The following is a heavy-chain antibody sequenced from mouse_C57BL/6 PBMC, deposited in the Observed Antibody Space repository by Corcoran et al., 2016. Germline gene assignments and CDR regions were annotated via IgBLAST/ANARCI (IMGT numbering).Heavy chain of an antibody. V-gene: IGHV1-80*01. J-gene: IGHJ2*01. Sequence: QVQLQQSGAELVKPGASVKISCKASGYAFSSYWMNWVKQRPGKGLEWIGQIYPGDGDTNYNGKFKGKATLTADKSSSTTYMQLSSLTSEDSAVYFWARDYYGSSHDYWGQGTTLTVSS. D-gene: IGHD1-1*01. CDR3: ARDYYGSSHDY. CDR2: IYPGDGDT. CDR1: GYAFSSYW.